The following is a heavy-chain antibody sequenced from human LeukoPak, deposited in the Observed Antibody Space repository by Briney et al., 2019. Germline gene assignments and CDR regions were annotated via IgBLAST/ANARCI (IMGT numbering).Heavy chain of an antibody. CDR3: ARDWILEWLLPQIYYYYYYMDV. CDR2: ISSSSSYI. Sequence: PGGSLRLSCAASGFTFSSYSMNWVRQAPGKGLEWVSSISSSSSYIYYADSVKGRFTISRDNAKNSLYLQMNSLRAEDTAVYYCARDWILEWLLPQIYYYYYYMDVWGKGTTVTVSS. J-gene: IGHJ6*03. CDR1: GFTFSSYS. D-gene: IGHD3-3*01. V-gene: IGHV3-21*01.